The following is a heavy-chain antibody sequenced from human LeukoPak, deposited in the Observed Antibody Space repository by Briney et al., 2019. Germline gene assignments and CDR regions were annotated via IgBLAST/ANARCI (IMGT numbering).Heavy chain of an antibody. D-gene: IGHD6-13*01. CDR3: ARMSSSNDIDY. J-gene: IGHJ4*02. CDR2: MNPKSGGT. CDR1: GYTFIDYY. Sequence: ASVKVSCKTSGYTFIDYYMYWVRQAPGQGLEWMGWMNPKSGGTKYVQKFQGRVIMTKDTSISTAYMELSRLRSDDTAVYYCARMSSSNDIDYWGQGTLVTVSS. V-gene: IGHV1-2*02.